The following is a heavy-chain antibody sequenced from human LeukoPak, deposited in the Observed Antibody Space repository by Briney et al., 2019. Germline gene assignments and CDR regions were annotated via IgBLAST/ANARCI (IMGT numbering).Heavy chain of an antibody. V-gene: IGHV4-59*01. J-gene: IGHJ3*02. Sequence: PSGTLSLTCTVSGGSISSYYRSWVRQPPGKGLEWVGYIYYNGSTNYNPSLKSRVTISVDTSKNQFSLKLSSVTAADTAVYYCARDRDAFDIWGQGTMVTVSS. CDR2: IYYNGST. CDR3: ARDRDAFDI. CDR1: GGSISSYY.